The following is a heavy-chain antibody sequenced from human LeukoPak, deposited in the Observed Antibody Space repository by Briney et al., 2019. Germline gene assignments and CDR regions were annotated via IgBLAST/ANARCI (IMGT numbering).Heavy chain of an antibody. CDR3: ARGGYCSSTSCYLVGNWFDP. CDR2: IYYSGST. J-gene: IGHJ5*02. CDR1: GGSINSYY. D-gene: IGHD2-2*01. V-gene: IGHV4-59*01. Sequence: SETLSLTCTVSGGSINSYYWSWIRQPPGKGLEWIGYIYYSGSTNYNPSLKSRVTMSVDTSKNQFSLKLSSVTAADTAVYYCARGGYCSSTSCYLVGNWFDPWGQGTLVTVSS.